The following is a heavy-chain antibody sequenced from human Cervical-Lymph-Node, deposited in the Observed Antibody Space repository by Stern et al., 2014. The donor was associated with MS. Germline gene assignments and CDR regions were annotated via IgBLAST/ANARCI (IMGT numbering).Heavy chain of an antibody. V-gene: IGHV1-69*01. CDR3: ARGLRDGYNYGDLGS. CDR2: IIPISDTA. J-gene: IGHJ5*02. CDR1: GGTFGKYA. Sequence: VQLVESGAEVKKPESSVKVSCKASGGTFGKYAISWVRQAPGQGLEWMGGIIPISDTAKYAQRFQDRVTITADESTTTAYMELSSLTSEDTAVYYCARGLRDGYNYGDLGSWGQGTLVTVSS. D-gene: IGHD5-24*01.